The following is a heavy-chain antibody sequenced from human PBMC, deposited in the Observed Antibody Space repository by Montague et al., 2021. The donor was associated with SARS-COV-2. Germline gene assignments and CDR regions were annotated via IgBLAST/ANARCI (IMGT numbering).Heavy chain of an antibody. CDR2: IDGGGYST. CDR1: GFTFSNYA. D-gene: IGHD2-8*01. CDR3: ATFKYCTTSTCAVEPYYYYYSGMDV. V-gene: IGHV3-23*01. J-gene: IGHJ6*02. Sequence: SLRLSCAASGFTFSNYAMSWVRQAPGKGLQWVSAIDGGGYSTFYGDSVKGRFTVSRDNAKNSLYLQLNSLRDEDTAVYYCATFKYCTTSTCAVEPYYYYYSGMDVWGQGTTVTVSS.